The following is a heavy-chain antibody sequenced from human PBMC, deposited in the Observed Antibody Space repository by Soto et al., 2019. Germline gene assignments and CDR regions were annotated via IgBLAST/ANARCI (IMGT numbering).Heavy chain of an antibody. D-gene: IGHD2-15*01. J-gene: IGHJ5*02. CDR3: ARLGDCRGGSCYPNWFDP. CDR1: GGSIISGGYS. V-gene: IGHV4-30-2*01. CDR2: IFQTGST. Sequence: SETLSLTCAVSGGSIISGGYSWIWIRQPPGKGLEWIGYIFQTGSTYYNPSLKSRVTISLDRSKNQFSLTLNSGTAADTAIYYCARLGDCRGGSCYPNWFDPWGQGTLVTVSS.